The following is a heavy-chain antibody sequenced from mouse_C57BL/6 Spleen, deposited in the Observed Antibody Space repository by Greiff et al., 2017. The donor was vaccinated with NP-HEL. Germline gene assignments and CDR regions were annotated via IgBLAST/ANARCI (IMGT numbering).Heavy chain of an antibody. J-gene: IGHJ1*03. CDR3: ARGGTTVVATPVFDV. V-gene: IGHV5-17*01. CDR1: GFTFSDYG. CDR2: ISSGSSTI. Sequence: DVKLVESGGGLVKPGGSLKLSCAASGFTFSDYGMHWVRQAPEKGLEWVAYISSGSSTIYYADTVKGRFTISRDNAKNTLFLQMTSLRSEDTAMYYCARGGTTVVATPVFDVWGTGTTVTVSS. D-gene: IGHD1-1*01.